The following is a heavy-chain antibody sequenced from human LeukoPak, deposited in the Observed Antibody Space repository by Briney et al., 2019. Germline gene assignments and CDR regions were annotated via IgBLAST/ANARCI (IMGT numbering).Heavy chain of an antibody. J-gene: IGHJ4*02. D-gene: IGHD6-19*01. CDR2: IYTSGST. CDR1: GGSISSGSYY. Sequence: PSETLSLTCTVSGGSISSGSYYWSWIRQPAGKGLEWIGRIYTSGSTNYNPSLKSRVTISVDTSKNQFSLKLSSVTAADTAVYYCARVTSYSSGWYSLFDYWGQGTLVTVSS. CDR3: ARVTSYSSGWYSLFDY. V-gene: IGHV4-61*02.